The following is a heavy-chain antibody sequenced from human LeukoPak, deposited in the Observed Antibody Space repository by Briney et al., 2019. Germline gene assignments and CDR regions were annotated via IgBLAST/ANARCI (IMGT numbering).Heavy chain of an antibody. CDR3: VRSAFLTTEFYFDY. CDR1: GFTFSRYW. CDR2: INTDGRTI. J-gene: IGHJ4*01. D-gene: IGHD4-11*01. Sequence: GGSLRLSCAASGFTFSRYWMHWVRQAPGKGLVWVSRINTDGRTITYADSVKGRFTISRDNAKNTLYLQMNSLRAEDTAVYYCVRSAFLTTEFYFDYWGHGTLVTISS. V-gene: IGHV3-74*01.